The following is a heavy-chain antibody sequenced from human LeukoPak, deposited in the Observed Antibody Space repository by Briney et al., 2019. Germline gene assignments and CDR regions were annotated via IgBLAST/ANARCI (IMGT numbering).Heavy chain of an antibody. Sequence: SETLSLTCTVSGGSISSSSYYWGWIRQPPGKGLEWIGEINHSGSTNYNPSLKSRVTISVDTSKNQFSLKLSSVTAADTAVYYCARKVMITFGGVIAPNDYWGQGTLVTVSS. CDR2: INHSGST. D-gene: IGHD3-16*02. CDR3: ARKVMITFGGVIAPNDY. V-gene: IGHV4-39*07. J-gene: IGHJ4*02. CDR1: GGSISSSSYY.